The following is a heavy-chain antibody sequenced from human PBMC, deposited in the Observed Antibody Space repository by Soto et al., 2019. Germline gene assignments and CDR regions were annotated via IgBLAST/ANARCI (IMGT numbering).Heavy chain of an antibody. V-gene: IGHV4-59*12. CDR2: IYYSGST. CDR1: GGSISSYY. CDR3: ARGVKWLLLLSSAFDI. D-gene: IGHD3-22*01. J-gene: IGHJ3*02. Sequence: SETLSLTCTVSGGSISSYYWSWIRQPPGKGLGWIGYIYYSGSTNYNPSLKSRVTISVDTSKNQFSLKLSSVTAADTAVYYCARGVKWLLLLSSAFDIWGQGTMVTVSS.